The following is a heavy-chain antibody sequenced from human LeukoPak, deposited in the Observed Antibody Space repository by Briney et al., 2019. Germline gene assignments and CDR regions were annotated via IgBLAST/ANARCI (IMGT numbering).Heavy chain of an antibody. Sequence: ASVKVSCKASEYIFTGYHVHWVRQAPGQGLEWMGWINPISGVTNYAQKFQGSVIMTRDTSISTAYMELTSLKSDDTAVYYCARAPPYSNGWYGADNWFDPWGQGTLVIVSS. D-gene: IGHD6-19*01. J-gene: IGHJ5*02. CDR1: EYIFTGYH. CDR3: ARAPPYSNGWYGADNWFDP. CDR2: INPISGVT. V-gene: IGHV1-2*02.